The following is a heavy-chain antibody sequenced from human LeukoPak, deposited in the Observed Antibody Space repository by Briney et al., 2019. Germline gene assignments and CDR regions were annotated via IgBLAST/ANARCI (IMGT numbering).Heavy chain of an antibody. J-gene: IGHJ5*02. D-gene: IGHD2-21*01. CDR2: INSDGTST. CDR3: ARLWGSGFDP. CDR1: GFTFSYYW. Sequence: GGSLRLSCAASGFTFSYYWMHWVRQAPGRGLVWVSRINSDGTSTKYADSVKGRFTISRDNAKNTLYLQMNSLRAEDTAVYYCARLWGSGFDPWGQGTLVTVSS. V-gene: IGHV3-74*03.